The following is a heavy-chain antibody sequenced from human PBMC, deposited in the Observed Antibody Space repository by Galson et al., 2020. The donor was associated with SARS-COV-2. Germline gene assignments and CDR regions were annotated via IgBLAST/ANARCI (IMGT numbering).Heavy chain of an antibody. D-gene: IGHD3-22*01. V-gene: IGHV2-5*01. CDR2: IYWNDDK. Sequence: SGPTLVKPTQTLTLTCTCSGFSLSTSGVGVGWIRQPQGKALEWLTLIYWNDDKQYNPSLKSRLTITKDTSKNQVVLTMTNVDPVDTATYYCAHRHGLDDNSGYHYFFDYWGQGTLVTVSS. CDR3: AHRHGLDDNSGYHYFFDY. CDR1: GFSLSTSGVG. J-gene: IGHJ4*02.